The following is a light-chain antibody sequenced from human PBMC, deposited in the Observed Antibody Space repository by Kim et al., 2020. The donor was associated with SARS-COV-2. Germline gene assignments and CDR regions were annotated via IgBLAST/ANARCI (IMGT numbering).Light chain of an antibody. CDR2: DAS. V-gene: IGKV1-13*02. CDR3: QQFDSYPIT. CDR1: QGISST. J-gene: IGKJ5*01. Sequence: GDSLTSTCRASQGISSTLAWYQQKPGKAPKLLIYDASSLKSGVPSRFSGSGSGTHFTLTISRLQPEDSATYHCQQFDSYPITFGQGTRLEIK.